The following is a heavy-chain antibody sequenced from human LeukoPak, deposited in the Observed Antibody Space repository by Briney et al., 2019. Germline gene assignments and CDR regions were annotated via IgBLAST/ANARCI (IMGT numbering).Heavy chain of an antibody. J-gene: IGHJ6*03. CDR3: ARRLAIGVTQRYMDV. CDR1: GYTFTSYD. CDR2: MNPNSGNT. Sequence: ASVKVSCKASGYTFTSYDINWVRQATGQGLEWMGWMNPNSGNTGYAQKFQGRVTITRNTSISTAYTELSSLRSEDTAVYYCARRLAIGVTQRYMDVWGKGTTVTVSS. D-gene: IGHD4-11*01. V-gene: IGHV1-8*03.